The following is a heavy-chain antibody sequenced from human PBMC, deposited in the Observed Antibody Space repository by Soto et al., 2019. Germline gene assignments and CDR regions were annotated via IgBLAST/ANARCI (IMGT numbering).Heavy chain of an antibody. CDR3: ARDVRLPDY. CDR1: GFTFSTYS. D-gene: IGHD3-10*02. Sequence: EVQLVESGGGLVPPGGSLRLSCAASGFTFSTYSMNWVRQAPGKGLEWVSFISSTGETTYYADSVEGRLTIARDNAKNSLFLQRNSRTAEDTAVHYCARDVRLPDYWGQGTLVAVSS. J-gene: IGHJ4*02. V-gene: IGHV3-48*01. CDR2: ISSTGETT.